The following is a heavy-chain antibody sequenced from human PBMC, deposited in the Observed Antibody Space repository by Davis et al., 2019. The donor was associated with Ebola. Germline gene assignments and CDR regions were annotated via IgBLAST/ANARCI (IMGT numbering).Heavy chain of an antibody. Sequence: MPSDTLSLTCAVYGGSFSGYYWSWIRQPPGKGLEWIGEINHSGSTNYNPSLKSRVTISVDTSKNQFSLKLCSVTAADTAVYYCARFSDLLDFDYWGQGTLVTVSS. CDR2: INHSGST. J-gene: IGHJ4*02. D-gene: IGHD1-26*01. CDR1: GGSFSGYY. V-gene: IGHV4-34*01. CDR3: ARFSDLLDFDY.